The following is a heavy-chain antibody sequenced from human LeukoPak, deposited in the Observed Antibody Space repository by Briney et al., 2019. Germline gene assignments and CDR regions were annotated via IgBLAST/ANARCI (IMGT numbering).Heavy chain of an antibody. Sequence: ASVKVSCKASGYTFTGYDMHWVRQAPGQGLEWMGIINPSGGSTSYAQKFQGRVTMTRDTSTSTVYMELSRLRSEDTAVYYCARGLDYYGSGSYPNYFDYWGQGTLVTVSS. D-gene: IGHD3-10*01. CDR1: GYTFTGYD. CDR2: INPSGGST. J-gene: IGHJ4*02. CDR3: ARGLDYYGSGSYPNYFDY. V-gene: IGHV1-46*01.